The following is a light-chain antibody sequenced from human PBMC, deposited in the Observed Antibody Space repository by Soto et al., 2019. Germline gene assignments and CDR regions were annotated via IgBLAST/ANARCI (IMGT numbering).Light chain of an antibody. Sequence: EVVMTQSPATLSVSPGDRATLSCRASQSVHNNLAWYQQKPGQAPRLLIFDTSTRATDIPIRFTGGGSGTEFTLTISSLQSEDSAVYYRQQYEIWPLTFGGGTKVEIK. CDR2: DTS. J-gene: IGKJ4*01. V-gene: IGKV3-15*01. CDR3: QQYEIWPLT. CDR1: QSVHNN.